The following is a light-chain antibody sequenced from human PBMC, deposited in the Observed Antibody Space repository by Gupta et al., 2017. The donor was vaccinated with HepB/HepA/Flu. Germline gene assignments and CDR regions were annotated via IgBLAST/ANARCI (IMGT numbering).Light chain of an antibody. CDR1: QSVSRN. J-gene: IGKJ4*01. Sequence: EIVMTQSPATLSLSPGDRATLSCRASQSVSRNLAWYQQKPGQAPRLLIYGASTRATGIPARFSGSGSGTEFTRTISSLQSEDFAVYYCQQYNNWPPLTFGGGTKVEIK. CDR3: QQYNNWPPLT. V-gene: IGKV3-15*01. CDR2: GAS.